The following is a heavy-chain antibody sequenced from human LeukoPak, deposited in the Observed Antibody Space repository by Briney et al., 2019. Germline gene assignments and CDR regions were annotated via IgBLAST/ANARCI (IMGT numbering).Heavy chain of an antibody. CDR2: ISWNSGSI. D-gene: IGHD2/OR15-2a*01. CDR1: GFTFDDYA. V-gene: IGHV3-9*01. CDR3: AREHYFYHMDG. Sequence: GRSLRLSCAASGFTFDDYAMHWVRQAPGKGLEWVSGISWNSGSIGYADSVKGRFTISRDNAKNSLYLQMNSLRVEDTAVYYCAREHYFYHMDGWGQGTLVTVSS. J-gene: IGHJ4*02.